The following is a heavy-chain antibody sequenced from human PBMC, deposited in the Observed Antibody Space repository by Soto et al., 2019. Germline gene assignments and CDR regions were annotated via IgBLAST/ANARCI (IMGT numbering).Heavy chain of an antibody. J-gene: IGHJ4*02. CDR1: GYNFNTYY. CDR2: INVITGGT. V-gene: IGHV1-2*02. CDR3: ARVAIFGVTTPPDY. Sequence: QVQLLRSGAEMKKPGASVKVSCKASGYNFNTYYMHWVRQAPGQGLEWMGWINVITGGTNSAKKFQGRVIMTRDTSINTAYMELTSLRLDNTAVYYCARVAIFGVTTPPDYWGQGTLVAVSS. D-gene: IGHD3-3*01.